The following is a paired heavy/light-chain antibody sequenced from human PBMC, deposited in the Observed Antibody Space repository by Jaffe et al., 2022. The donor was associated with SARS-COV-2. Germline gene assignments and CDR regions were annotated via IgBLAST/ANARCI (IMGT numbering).Heavy chain of an antibody. CDR1: GGSISSSNW. J-gene: IGHJ4*02. Sequence: QVQLQESGPGLVKPSGTLSLTCAVSGGSISSSNWWSWVRQPPGKGLEWIGEIYHSGSTNYNPSLKSRVTISVDKSKNQFSLKLSSVTAADTAVYYCARNPQNDFWSGYSFGGERYFDYWGQGTLVTVSS. CDR2: IYHSGST. V-gene: IGHV4-4*02. CDR3: ARNPQNDFWSGYSFGGERYFDY. D-gene: IGHD3-3*01.
Light chain of an antibody. CDR3: QQYRT. V-gene: IGKV1-5*03. CDR1: QSISSW. Sequence: DIQMTQSPSTLSASVGDRVTITCRASQSISSWLAWYQQKPGKAPKLLIYKASSLESGVPSRFSGSGSGTEFTLTISSLQPDDFATYYCQQYRTFGQGTKVEIK. J-gene: IGKJ1*01. CDR2: KAS.